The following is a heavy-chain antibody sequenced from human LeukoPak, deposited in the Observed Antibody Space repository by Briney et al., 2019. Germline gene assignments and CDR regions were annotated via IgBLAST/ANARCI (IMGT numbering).Heavy chain of an antibody. CDR2: IDWDDDK. J-gene: IGHJ4*02. D-gene: IGHD5-12*01. V-gene: IGHV2-70*11. Sequence: SGPALLKPTQTLTLTCTFSGFSLSTSGMCVSWIRQPPGKALEWLSRIDWDDDKYYSASLKTRLTISKDTSKNQVVLTMTNMDPVDTATYYCAHRLNLSGYDFIYFDYWGQGTLVTVSS. CDR1: GFSLSTSGMC. CDR3: AHRLNLSGYDFIYFDY.